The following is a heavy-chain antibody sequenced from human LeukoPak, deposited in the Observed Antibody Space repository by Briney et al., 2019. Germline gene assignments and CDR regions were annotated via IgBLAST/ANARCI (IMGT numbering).Heavy chain of an antibody. CDR1: GFTFSSYG. CDR2: ISGSGGST. J-gene: IGHJ4*02. D-gene: IGHD4-17*01. CDR3: AKAPLTTVTTRGD. V-gene: IGHV3-23*01. Sequence: WGTLRLSCAASGFTFSSYGMIWVRQAPGKGLEWVSAISGSGGSTYYADSVKGRFTISRDNSKNTLYLQMNSLRAEDTAVYYCAKAPLTTVTTRGDWGQGTLVTVSS.